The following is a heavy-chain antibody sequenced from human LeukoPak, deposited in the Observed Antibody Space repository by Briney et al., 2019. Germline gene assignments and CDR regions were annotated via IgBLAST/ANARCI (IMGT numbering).Heavy chain of an antibody. Sequence: GGSLRLSCAASGFTFSSYAMSWVRQAPGKGLEWVSAISGSGGSTYYADSVKGRFTISRDNSKNTLYLQMNSLRAEDTAVYYCAKDIVVVPAAIREAGYWGQGTLATVSS. CDR2: ISGSGGST. V-gene: IGHV3-23*01. J-gene: IGHJ4*02. CDR1: GFTFSSYA. D-gene: IGHD2-2*02. CDR3: AKDIVVVPAAIREAGY.